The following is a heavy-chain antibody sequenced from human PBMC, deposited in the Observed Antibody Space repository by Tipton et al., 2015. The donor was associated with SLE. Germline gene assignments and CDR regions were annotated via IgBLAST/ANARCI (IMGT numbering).Heavy chain of an antibody. J-gene: IGHJ4*02. D-gene: IGHD6-13*01. CDR2: IHYSGTT. CDR1: GFSISSSSYT. Sequence: TLSLTCTVSGFSISSSSYTWGWIRQPPGKGLEWIGTIHYSGTTYYNPSLRSRVTISVDTSKNQFSLKLSSVTAADTAVYYCARGSSSWYGVVDYWGQGTLVTVSS. V-gene: IGHV4-39*01. CDR3: ARGSSSWYGVVDY.